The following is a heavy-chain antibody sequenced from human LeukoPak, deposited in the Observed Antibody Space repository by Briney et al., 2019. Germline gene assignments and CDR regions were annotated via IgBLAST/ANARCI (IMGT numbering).Heavy chain of an antibody. J-gene: IGHJ5*02. D-gene: IGHD3-10*01. V-gene: IGHV4-39*01. Sequence: GSLRLSCAASGFTFSSYAMHWVRQPPGKGLEWIGSIYYSGSTYYNPSLKSRVTISVDMSKNQFSMKLSSVTAADTAVYYCASALWFGELELDPWGQGTLVTVSS. CDR2: IYYSGST. CDR1: GFTFSSYAMH. CDR3: ASALWFGELELDP.